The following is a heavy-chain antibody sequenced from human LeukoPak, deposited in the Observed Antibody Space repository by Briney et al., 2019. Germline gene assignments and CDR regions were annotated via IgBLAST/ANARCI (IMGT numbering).Heavy chain of an antibody. Sequence: SVKVSCKASRGTFSSYAISWVRQAPGQGLEWMGRIIPILGIANYAQKFQGRVTITADKSTSTAYMELSSLRSEDTAVYYCARSSDTAMPKAAFDIWGQGTMVTVSS. CDR1: RGTFSSYA. CDR2: IIPILGIA. J-gene: IGHJ3*02. V-gene: IGHV1-69*04. CDR3: ARSSDTAMPKAAFDI. D-gene: IGHD5-18*01.